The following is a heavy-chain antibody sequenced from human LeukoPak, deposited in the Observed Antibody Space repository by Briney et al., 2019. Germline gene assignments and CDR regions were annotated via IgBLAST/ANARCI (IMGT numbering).Heavy chain of an antibody. CDR2: IIPIFGTA. J-gene: IGHJ4*02. CDR3: ARSYGTYYFDY. Sequence: ASVKVSCKASGGTFSSYAISWVRQAPGQGLEWMGRIIPIFGTANYAQKFQGRVTITTDESTSTAYMELSSLRSEDTALYYCARSYGTYYFDYWGQGTLVTVSS. CDR1: GGTFSSYA. V-gene: IGHV1-69*05. D-gene: IGHD1-14*01.